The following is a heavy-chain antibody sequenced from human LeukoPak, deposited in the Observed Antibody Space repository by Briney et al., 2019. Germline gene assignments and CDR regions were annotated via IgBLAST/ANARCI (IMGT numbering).Heavy chain of an antibody. CDR3: ARDPSRLLWFGEVV. CDR1: GFTFSSYS. J-gene: IGHJ6*02. D-gene: IGHD3-10*01. CDR2: ISSSSSYI. V-gene: IGHV3-21*01. Sequence: GGFLRLSCAASGFTFSSYSMNWVRQAPGNGLEWVSSISSSSSYIYYADSVKGRFTISRDNAKNSLYLQMNSLRAEDTAVYYCARDPSRLLWFGEVVWGQGTTVTVSS.